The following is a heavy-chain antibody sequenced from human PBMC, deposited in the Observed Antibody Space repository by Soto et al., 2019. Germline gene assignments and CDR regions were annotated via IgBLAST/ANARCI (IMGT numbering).Heavy chain of an antibody. CDR1: GGSFSNDDYY. CDR2: IYYSGST. CDR3: ARARYAYFDY. J-gene: IGHJ4*02. Sequence: SETLSLTCTISGGSFSNDDYYWSWIRQPPGKGLERIGYIYYSGSTNSNPSLKSRVTQSVDTSKKQFSLTLRSVTAADTAVYYCARARYAYFDYWGQGTQVTV. D-gene: IGHD1-1*01. V-gene: IGHV4-30-4*01.